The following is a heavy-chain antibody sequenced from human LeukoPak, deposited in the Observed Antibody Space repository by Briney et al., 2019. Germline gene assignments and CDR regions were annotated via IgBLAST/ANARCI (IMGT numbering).Heavy chain of an antibody. J-gene: IGHJ4*02. CDR2: IYYSGST. CDR1: GGSISSGDYY. CDR3: ARDSPYSGSYYFDY. V-gene: IGHV4-30-4*08. D-gene: IGHD1-26*01. Sequence: SQTLSLTCTVSGGSISSGDYYWSWIRQPPGKGLEWLGYIYYSGSTYYNPSLKSRVTISVDTSKNQCSLKLSSVTAADTAVYYCARDSPYSGSYYFDYWGQGTLVTVSS.